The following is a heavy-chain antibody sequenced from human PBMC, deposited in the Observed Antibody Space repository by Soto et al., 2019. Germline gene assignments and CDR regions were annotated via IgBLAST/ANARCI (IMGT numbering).Heavy chain of an antibody. CDR2: IYYSGST. CDR3: ARGAETMIVVGSAFDI. Sequence: SETLSLTCTVSGGSISSGDYYWSWIRQPPGKGLEWIGYIYYSGSTYYNPSLKSRVTISVDTSKNQFSLKLSSVTAADTAVYYCARGAETMIVVGSAFDIWGQGTMVTVSS. J-gene: IGHJ3*02. CDR1: GGSISSGDYY. D-gene: IGHD3-22*01. V-gene: IGHV4-30-4*01.